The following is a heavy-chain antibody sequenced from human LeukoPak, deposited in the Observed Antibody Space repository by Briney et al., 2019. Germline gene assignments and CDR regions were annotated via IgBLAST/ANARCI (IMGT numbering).Heavy chain of an antibody. CDR1: GGSISSYY. V-gene: IGHV4-59*01. CDR2: IYYSGST. CDR3: ARGTGLTGTTRNAFDI. Sequence: SETLSLTCTVSGGSISSYYWSWIRQPPGKGLEWIGYIYYSGSTNYNPSLKSRVTISVDTSKNQFSLKLSSVTAADTAVYYCARGTGLTGTTRNAFDIWGQGTMVTVSS. J-gene: IGHJ3*02. D-gene: IGHD1-7*01.